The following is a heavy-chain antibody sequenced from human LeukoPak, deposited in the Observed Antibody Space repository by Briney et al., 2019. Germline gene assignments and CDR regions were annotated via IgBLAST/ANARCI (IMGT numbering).Heavy chain of an antibody. V-gene: IGHV4-61*09. CDR3: ARGAYFYGSGINWFDP. J-gene: IGHJ5*02. Sequence: PSETLSLTCTVSGGSISSTSYYWSWIRQPPGKGLEWIGHIYTTGSTNYNPSLKSRVTISLYTSKNHFSLKLSSVTAADTAVYYCARGAYFYGSGINWFDPWGQGTLITVSS. D-gene: IGHD3-10*01. CDR1: GGSISSTSYY. CDR2: IYTTGST.